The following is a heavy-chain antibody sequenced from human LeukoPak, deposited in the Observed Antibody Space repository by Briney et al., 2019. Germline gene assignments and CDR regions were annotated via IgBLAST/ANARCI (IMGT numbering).Heavy chain of an antibody. D-gene: IGHD3-10*01. Sequence: PGGSLRLSCAASGFTFSSYAMSWVRQAPGKGLEWVSAISGSDGTTYYADSVNGRFTISRDNSKNTLYLQMKSLRAEDTAVYYCAKGEYYGSGSPDYWGQGTLVTVSS. CDR3: AKGEYYGSGSPDY. CDR1: GFTFSSYA. J-gene: IGHJ4*02. V-gene: IGHV3-23*01. CDR2: ISGSDGTT.